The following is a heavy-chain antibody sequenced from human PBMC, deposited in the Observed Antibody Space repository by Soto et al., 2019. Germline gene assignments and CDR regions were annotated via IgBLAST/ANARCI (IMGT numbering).Heavy chain of an antibody. CDR3: ARGPFRPSAMDV. Sequence: SVNVSCKTSGDNFKKNFFTWVRQAPGQGLECMGWTIPALGKTHYIEKFQGRVTITVDDATRTVYMEVRDLTSEDTAIYYCARGPFRPSAMDVWGQGTTVTVSS. V-gene: IGHV1-69*10. CDR2: TIPALGKT. CDR1: GDNFKKNF. D-gene: IGHD3-10*01. J-gene: IGHJ6*02.